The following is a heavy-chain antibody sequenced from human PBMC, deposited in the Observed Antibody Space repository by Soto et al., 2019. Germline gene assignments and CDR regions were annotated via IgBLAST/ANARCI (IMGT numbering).Heavy chain of an antibody. V-gene: IGHV1-69*12. D-gene: IGHD6-13*01. CDR3: ARAPYSSSWYPLSAEYFQH. CDR1: GGTFSSYA. CDR2: IIPIFVTA. Sequence: QVQLVQSGAEVKKPGSSVKVSCKASGGTFSSYAISWVRQAPGQGLEWMGGIIPIFVTANYAQKFQGRVTITADDSTSTAYMELSSLRSEDTAVYYCARAPYSSSWYPLSAEYFQHWGQGTLVTVSS. J-gene: IGHJ1*01.